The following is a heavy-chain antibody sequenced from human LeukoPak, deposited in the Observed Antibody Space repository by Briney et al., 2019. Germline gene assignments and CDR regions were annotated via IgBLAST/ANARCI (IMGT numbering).Heavy chain of an antibody. D-gene: IGHD2/OR15-2a*01. CDR3: ARDNSTVNFYWYFDL. CDR2: IYNSGST. J-gene: IGHJ2*01. Sequence: SETLSLTCTVSGGSVSSGSYYWSWIRQPPGKGLEWIGYIYNSGSTNYNPSLKSRVTISVDTSKNQFSLKLSSVTAADTAVYYCARDNSTVNFYWYFDLWGRGTLVTVSS. V-gene: IGHV4-61*01. CDR1: GGSVSSGSYY.